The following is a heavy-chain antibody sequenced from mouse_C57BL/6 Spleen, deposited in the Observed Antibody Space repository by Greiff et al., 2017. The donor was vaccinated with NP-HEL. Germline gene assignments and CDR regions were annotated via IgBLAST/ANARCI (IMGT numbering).Heavy chain of an antibody. Sequence: EVQVVESGGGLVQPGGSMKLSCAASGFTFSDAWMDWVRQSPEKGLEWVAEIRNKANNHATYYAESVKGRFTISRDDSKSSVYLQMNSLRAEDTGIYYCTRVLHWYFDVWGTGTTVTVSS. CDR2: IRNKANNHAT. CDR3: TRVLHWYFDV. V-gene: IGHV6-6*01. J-gene: IGHJ1*03. CDR1: GFTFSDAW.